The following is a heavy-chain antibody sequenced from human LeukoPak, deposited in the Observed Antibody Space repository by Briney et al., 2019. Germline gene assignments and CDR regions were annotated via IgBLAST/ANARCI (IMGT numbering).Heavy chain of an antibody. CDR2: IKSITDGGTA. CDR1: GFTFSDAW. V-gene: IGHV3-15*05. D-gene: IGHD4-17*01. CDR3: TTDPMTAVTNLGY. Sequence: GGSLRLSCEASGFTFSDAWMSWVRQATGKGLEWVGRIKSITDGGTADYAAPVKGRFTISRDDSKNTLYLEMNSLKTEDTAYYYCTTDPMTAVTNLGYWGQGTLVTVSS. J-gene: IGHJ4*02.